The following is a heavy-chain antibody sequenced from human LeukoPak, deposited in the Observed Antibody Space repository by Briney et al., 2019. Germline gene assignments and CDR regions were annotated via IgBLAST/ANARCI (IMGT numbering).Heavy chain of an antibody. CDR3: ARFSGSPSRFDP. D-gene: IGHD1-26*01. CDR1: GYTFTSYA. V-gene: IGHV1-3*01. CDR2: INAGNGNT. J-gene: IGHJ5*02. Sequence: ASVKVSCKASGYTFTSYAMHWVRQAPGQRLEWMGWINAGNGNTKYSQKFQGRVTITRDTSASTAYMKLSSLRSEDTAAYYCARFSGSPSRFDPWGQGTLVTVSS.